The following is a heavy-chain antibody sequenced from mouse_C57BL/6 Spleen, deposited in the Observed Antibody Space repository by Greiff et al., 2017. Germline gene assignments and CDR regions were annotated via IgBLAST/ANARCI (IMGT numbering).Heavy chain of an antibody. D-gene: IGHD3-2*02. CDR2: IYPGDGDT. V-gene: IGHV1-82*01. J-gene: IGHJ4*01. CDR1: GYAFSSSW. CDR3: SRQLRLRGYAMDY. Sequence: QVQLQQSGPELVKPGASVKISCKASGYAFSSSWMNWVKQRPGQGLEWIGRIYPGDGDTNYNAKFKGKATLTADKSSSTAYMQLSSLTSEDSAVYFCSRQLRLRGYAMDYWGQGTSVTVSS.